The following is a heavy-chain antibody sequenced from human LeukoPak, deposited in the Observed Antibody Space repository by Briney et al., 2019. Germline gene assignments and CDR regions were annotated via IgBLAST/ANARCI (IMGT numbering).Heavy chain of an antibody. J-gene: IGHJ1*01. CDR1: GFAFSDYY. CDR2: ISGSGGST. V-gene: IGHV3-11*04. Sequence: PGGSLRLSCAASGFAFSDYYMSWIRQAPGKGLEWVSAISGSGGSTYYADSVKGRFTISRDNSKNSLYLQMNSLRAEDTAVYYCATRRYCSTTSCQNQYFQHWGQGTLVTVSS. D-gene: IGHD2-2*01. CDR3: ATRRYCSTTSCQNQYFQH.